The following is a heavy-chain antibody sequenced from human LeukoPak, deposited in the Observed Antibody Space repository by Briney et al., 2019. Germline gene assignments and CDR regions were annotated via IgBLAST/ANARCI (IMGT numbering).Heavy chain of an antibody. J-gene: IGHJ6*03. Sequence: GGSLRLSCAASGFTFSSYWMHWVRQAPGKGLVWVSRINSDGSSTSYADSVKGRFTISRDNSKNTLYLQMNSLRAEDTAVYYCAKSYGAGYYYYMDVWSKGTTVTVSS. CDR3: AKSYGAGYYYYMDV. V-gene: IGHV3-74*01. CDR1: GFTFSSYW. CDR2: INSDGSST. D-gene: IGHD3-16*01.